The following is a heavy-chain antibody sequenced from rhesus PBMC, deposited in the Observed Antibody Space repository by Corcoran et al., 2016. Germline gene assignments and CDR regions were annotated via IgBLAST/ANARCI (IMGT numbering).Heavy chain of an antibody. CDR3: AKGAIVAFDF. V-gene: IGHV3S42*01. CDR2: IISGGGRT. CDR1: GFTFSSYW. D-gene: IGHD3-16*01. J-gene: IGHJ3*01. Sequence: EVQLVESGGGLAKPGGSLRLSCAASGFTFSSYWMNWVRHTPGKGLEWISAIISGGGRTSYAYSVKCRFTISRDNSKNTLSLQMNSLRAEDTAVYYCAKGAIVAFDFWGQGLRVTVSS.